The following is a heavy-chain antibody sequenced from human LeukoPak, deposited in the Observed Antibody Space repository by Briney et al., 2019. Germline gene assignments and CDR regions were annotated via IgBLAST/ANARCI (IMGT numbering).Heavy chain of an antibody. CDR1: GGSISSYY. V-gene: IGHV4-59*08. D-gene: IGHD3-10*01. J-gene: IGHJ6*02. Sequence: SETLCLTCTVSGGSISSYYWSWIRQPPGKGLEWIGYIYYSGSTNYNPSLKSRVTISVDTSKNEFSLKLSSVTAADTAVYYCARCPTYYYDSCYYGMDVWGQGTTVTVSS. CDR3: ARCPTYYYDSCYYGMDV. CDR2: IYYSGST.